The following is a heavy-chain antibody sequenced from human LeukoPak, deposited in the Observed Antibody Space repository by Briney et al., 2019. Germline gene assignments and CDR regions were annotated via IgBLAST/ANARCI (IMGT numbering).Heavy chain of an antibody. CDR2: INPNSGGT. Sequence: GASVKVSGKASGYTFTGYYMHWVRQAPGQGLEWMGWINPNSGGTNYAQKFQGRVTMTRDTSISTAYMELSRLRSDDTAVYYCARGSRHGSGSYSNWFDPWGQGTLVTVSS. CDR1: GYTFTGYY. D-gene: IGHD3-10*01. CDR3: ARGSRHGSGSYSNWFDP. J-gene: IGHJ5*02. V-gene: IGHV1-2*02.